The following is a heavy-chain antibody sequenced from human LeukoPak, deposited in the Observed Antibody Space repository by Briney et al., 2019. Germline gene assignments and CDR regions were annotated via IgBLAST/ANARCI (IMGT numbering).Heavy chain of an antibody. V-gene: IGHV3-23*01. CDR2: ISGSGGST. J-gene: IGHJ4*02. Sequence: PGGTLRLSCAASGFTFSSYGMSWVRQAPGKGLEWVSAISGSGGSTYYADSVKGRSTISRDNSKNTLYLQMNSLRAEDTAVYYCAKGDADFDYWGQGTLVTVSS. CDR3: AKGDADFDY. CDR1: GFTFSSYG.